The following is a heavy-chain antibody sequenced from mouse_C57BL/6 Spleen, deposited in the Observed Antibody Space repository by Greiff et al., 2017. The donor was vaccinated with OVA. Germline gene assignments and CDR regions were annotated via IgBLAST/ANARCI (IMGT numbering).Heavy chain of an antibody. Sequence: EVQLVESGGGLVKPGGSLKLSCAASGFSFSDYGMHWVRQAPEKGLEWVAYISSGSSTIYYADTVKGRFTISRDNAKNNLFLQMTSLRSEDTAMYYCARRGDYYGSSPWFAYWGQVTLVTVSA. CDR1: GFSFSDYG. CDR3: ARRGDYYGSSPWFAY. J-gene: IGHJ3*01. D-gene: IGHD1-1*01. V-gene: IGHV5-17*01. CDR2: ISSGSSTI.